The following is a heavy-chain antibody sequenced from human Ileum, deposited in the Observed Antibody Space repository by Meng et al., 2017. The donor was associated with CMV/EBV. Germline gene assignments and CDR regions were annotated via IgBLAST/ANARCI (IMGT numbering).Heavy chain of an antibody. CDR2: INHYGST. CDR1: GGSFSGYY. Sequence: QVQLQQWGAGLLKPSETLSLTCAVYGGSFSGYYWSWIRQPPGKGLEWIGEINHYGSTNYNPSLKSRVTISVDTSKNQFSLNLSSVTAADTAVYYCASGKSNLEYWGQGTLVTVSS. D-gene: IGHD4-11*01. V-gene: IGHV4-34*01. CDR3: ASGKSNLEY. J-gene: IGHJ4*02.